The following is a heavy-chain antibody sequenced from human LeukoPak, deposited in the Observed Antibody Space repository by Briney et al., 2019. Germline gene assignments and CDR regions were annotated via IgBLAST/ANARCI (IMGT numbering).Heavy chain of an antibody. D-gene: IGHD3-10*01. Sequence: GGSLRLPCAASGFTFSSYSMNWVRQAPGKGLEWVSSISSSSSYIYYADSVKGRFTISRDNAKNSLYLQMNSLRAEDTAVYYCASPGSLAAPGDFDYWGQGTLVTVSS. J-gene: IGHJ4*02. CDR2: ISSSSSYI. CDR3: ASPGSLAAPGDFDY. CDR1: GFTFSSYS. V-gene: IGHV3-21*01.